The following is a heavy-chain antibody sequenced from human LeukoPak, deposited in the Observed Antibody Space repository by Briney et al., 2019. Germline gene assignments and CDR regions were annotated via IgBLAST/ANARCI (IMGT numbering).Heavy chain of an antibody. D-gene: IGHD3-9*01. CDR2: SSAYNGKK. J-gene: IGHJ4*02. CDR1: GYTFTSYG. V-gene: IGHV1-18*01. Sequence: ASVKVCCKASGYTFTSYGISWVRQAPGQGLEGMGWSSAYNGKKNYAQKHQGRVTMTTDTSTSTAYMELRSLRSDDSAVYYCARDMPMVRYDILTGYYTTNYFDYWGQGTLVTVSS. CDR3: ARDMPMVRYDILTGYYTTNYFDY.